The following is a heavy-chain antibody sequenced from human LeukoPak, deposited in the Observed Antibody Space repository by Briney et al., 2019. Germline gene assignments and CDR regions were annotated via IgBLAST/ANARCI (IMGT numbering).Heavy chain of an antibody. D-gene: IGHD3-9*01. V-gene: IGHV3-49*04. J-gene: IGHJ5*02. Sequence: GSLRLSCTASGFTFGDYGMSWVRQAPGKGLEWIGFIRTKAYGETTEHAASVKGRFTFSRDDSKSIAYLEMNSLKTEDTAVYYCTRVPILTGYVNYFDPWGQGTLVTVSS. CDR1: GFTFGDYG. CDR2: IRTKAYGETT. CDR3: TRVPILTGYVNYFDP.